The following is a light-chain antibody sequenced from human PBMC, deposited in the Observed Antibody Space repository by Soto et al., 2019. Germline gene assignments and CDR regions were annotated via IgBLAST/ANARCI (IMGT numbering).Light chain of an antibody. V-gene: IGKV1-39*01. CDR3: QQSYSVPIS. CDR2: AAS. J-gene: IGKJ5*01. CDR1: RSISNF. Sequence: DIQLTQSPSSLSASVADRVTITCRASRSISNFLSWYQQKPGKAPQLLIYAASTLHSGVPSRFGGSGSGTDFTLTISGLLPEDFAIYYCQQSYSVPISFGQGTRLEI.